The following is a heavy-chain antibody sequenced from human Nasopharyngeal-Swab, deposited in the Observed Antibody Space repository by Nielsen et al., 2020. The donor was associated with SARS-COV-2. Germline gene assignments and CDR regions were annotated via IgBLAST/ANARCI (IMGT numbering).Heavy chain of an antibody. Sequence: ASVKVSCKSSGHTFTGYYIHWLRQAPGQGLQWMGRINPDSGGTNSAQQFQGRVTMTRDTSISTAYMELSRLRSDDTAVYYCARGGNNWNDYWGQGTLVTVSS. CDR2: INPDSGGT. J-gene: IGHJ4*02. V-gene: IGHV1-2*06. CDR1: GHTFTGYY. D-gene: IGHD1-20*01. CDR3: ARGGNNWNDY.